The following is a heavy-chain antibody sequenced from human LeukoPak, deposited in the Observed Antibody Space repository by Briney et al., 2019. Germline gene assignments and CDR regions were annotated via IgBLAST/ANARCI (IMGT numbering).Heavy chain of an antibody. V-gene: IGHV4-34*01. D-gene: IGHD3-16*02. Sequence: SETLSLTCAVYGDSFKNYYWTWICQSPEKGLEWIGEINHGGLTSYNPSLESRLTLLVDTSKNQFSLNLRSVTAADTAVYFCARARAFVWGSYRYIPYYFDPWGQGTLVTVSS. CDR2: INHGGLT. J-gene: IGHJ5*02. CDR1: GDSFKNYY. CDR3: ARARAFVWGSYRYIPYYFDP.